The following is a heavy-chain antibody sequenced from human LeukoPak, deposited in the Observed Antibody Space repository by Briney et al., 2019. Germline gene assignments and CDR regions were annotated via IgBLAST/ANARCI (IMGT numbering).Heavy chain of an antibody. CDR1: GGAFSDYY. J-gene: IGHJ3*02. D-gene: IGHD3-22*01. CDR3: ARDVRSDNSAYFGHDVFDI. Sequence: SDTLSLTWAGDGGAFSDYYCTWIRKTQGLGGGWNGEINDSGSTNYNPSLKSRVTILVDTSKNYVSLKLSSVTAADTALYHCARDVRSDNSAYFGHDVFDIWGQGTMVTASS. V-gene: IGHV4-34*01. CDR2: INDSGST.